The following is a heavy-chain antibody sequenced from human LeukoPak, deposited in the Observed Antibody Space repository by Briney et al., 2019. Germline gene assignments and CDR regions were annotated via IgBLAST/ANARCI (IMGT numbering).Heavy chain of an antibody. CDR1: GYTFTGYY. J-gene: IGHJ4*02. CDR3: AREDGSGSYYPRFDY. Sequence: ASVKVSCKASGYTFTGYYIHWVRQAPGQGLEWMGWINPNSGGTNYAQKFQGRVTMTRDTSISTAYMELSRLRSDDTAVYYCAREDGSGSYYPRFDYWGQGTLVTVSS. D-gene: IGHD3-10*01. CDR2: INPNSGGT. V-gene: IGHV1-2*02.